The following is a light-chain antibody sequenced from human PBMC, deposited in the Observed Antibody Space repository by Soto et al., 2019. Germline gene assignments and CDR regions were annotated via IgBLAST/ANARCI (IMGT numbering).Light chain of an antibody. V-gene: IGKV1-5*01. CDR2: DAS. Sequence: DIQMTQSPSTLSASVGDRVTITCRASQSISSWLAWYQQKPGTAPKLLIYDASTLESGVPSRFSGSGSGTEFTLTISSLQPDDFATYYCHSRAFGQGTRLEI. CDR3: HSRA. J-gene: IGKJ5*01. CDR1: QSISSW.